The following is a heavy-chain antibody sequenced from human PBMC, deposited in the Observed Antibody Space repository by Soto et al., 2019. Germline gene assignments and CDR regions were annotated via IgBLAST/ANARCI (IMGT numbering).Heavy chain of an antibody. V-gene: IGHV3-21*01. CDR1: GFTFSDYS. CDR2: ISSSSGYI. D-gene: IGHD3-3*01. Sequence: GGSLRLSCAASGFTFSDYSMSWVRQAPGKGLEWVSSISSSSGYIYYADSVKGRFTISRDNAKNSLYLQMNSLRADDTAVYYCARERITIFGVSPPNWFDPWGQGTLVTVSS. CDR3: ARERITIFGVSPPNWFDP. J-gene: IGHJ5*02.